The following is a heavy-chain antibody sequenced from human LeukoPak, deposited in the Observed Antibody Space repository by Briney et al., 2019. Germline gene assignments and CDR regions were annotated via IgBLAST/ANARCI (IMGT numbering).Heavy chain of an antibody. CDR1: GYTFTSYG. Sequence: ASVKVSCKASGYTFTSYGISWVRQAPGQGLEWMGWISAYNGNTNYAQKLQGRVTMTTDTSTSTAYMELRSLRSDDTAVYYCARNAVHAEGWSRYTLDYYYYYMDVWGKGTTVTVSS. J-gene: IGHJ6*03. D-gene: IGHD1-14*01. CDR3: ARNAVHAEGWSRYTLDYYYYYMDV. V-gene: IGHV1-18*01. CDR2: ISAYNGNT.